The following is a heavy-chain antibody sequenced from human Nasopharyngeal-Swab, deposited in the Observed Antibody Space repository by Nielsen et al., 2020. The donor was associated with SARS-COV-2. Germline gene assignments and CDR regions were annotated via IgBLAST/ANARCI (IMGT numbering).Heavy chain of an antibody. CDR3: ARDTSGSIAVADY. V-gene: IGHV1-8*01. CDR2: MNPNSGNT. CDR1: GYTFTSYD. Sequence: ASVKVSCKASGYTFTSYDINWVRQATGQGLEWMGWMNPNSGNTGYAQKFQGRVTMTRNTSISTAYMELSSLRSVDTAVYYCARDTSGSIAVADYWGQGTLVTVSS. J-gene: IGHJ4*02. D-gene: IGHD6-19*01.